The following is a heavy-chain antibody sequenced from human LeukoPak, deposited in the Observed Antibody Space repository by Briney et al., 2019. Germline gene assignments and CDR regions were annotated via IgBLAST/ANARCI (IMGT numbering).Heavy chain of an antibody. CDR3: ARGGGWSSSNY. D-gene: IGHD6-19*01. V-gene: IGHV3-7*01. J-gene: IGHJ4*02. CDR2: IKEDGNEK. CDR1: GFTFSGSW. Sequence: PGGSLRLSCAASGFTFSGSWMNWVRQAPGKGLEWVASIKEDGNEKYYVDSVKGRFTISRDNAKNSLYLQMNSLRADDTAVYYCARGGGWSSSNYWGQGALVTVSS.